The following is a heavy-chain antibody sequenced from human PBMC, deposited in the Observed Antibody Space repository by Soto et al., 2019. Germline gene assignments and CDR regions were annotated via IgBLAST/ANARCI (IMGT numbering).Heavy chain of an antibody. Sequence: QVQLVQSGAEVKKPGASVKVSCKASGYTFTSYGISWVRQAPGQGLEWMGWISAYNGNTNYAQKLQGRVTMTTDTXTXXADMELRSLRSDDTAVYYCARCLCVWGSYRYYFDYWGQGTLVTVSS. D-gene: IGHD3-16*02. V-gene: IGHV1-18*01. CDR3: ARCLCVWGSYRYYFDY. CDR1: GYTFTSYG. J-gene: IGHJ4*02. CDR2: ISAYNGNT.